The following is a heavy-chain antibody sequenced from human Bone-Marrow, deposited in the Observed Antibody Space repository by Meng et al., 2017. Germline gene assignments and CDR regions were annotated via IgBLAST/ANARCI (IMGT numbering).Heavy chain of an antibody. CDR2: ISHDERNK. V-gene: IGHV3-30*03. Sequence: QVQLVESGGGVVQPGRSLRLSCAASGFTFSTFGMHWVRQAPGKGLECVATISHDERNKHYADSVKGRFSISRDNSKNTLYLQMNSLRAEDTAVYYCASDYYDSGSYGHWGLGILVVASS. CDR1: GFTFSTFG. J-gene: IGHJ4*02. CDR3: ASDYYDSGSYGH. D-gene: IGHD3-10*01.